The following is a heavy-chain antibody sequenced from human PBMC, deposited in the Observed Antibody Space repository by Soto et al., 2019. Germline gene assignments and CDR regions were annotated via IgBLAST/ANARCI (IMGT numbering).Heavy chain of an antibody. J-gene: IGHJ4*02. CDR1: GFTFDDYA. CDR3: AKGGVVVAATPDY. CDR2: ISWNSGSI. D-gene: IGHD2-15*01. V-gene: IGHV3-9*01. Sequence: EVQLVESGGGLVQPGRSLRLSCAASGFTFDDYAMHWVRQAPGKGLEWVSGISWNSGSIGYADSVKGRFTISRDNAKNSLYLQMNSLRAEDTALYYCAKGGVVVAATPDYWGQGTLVTVSS.